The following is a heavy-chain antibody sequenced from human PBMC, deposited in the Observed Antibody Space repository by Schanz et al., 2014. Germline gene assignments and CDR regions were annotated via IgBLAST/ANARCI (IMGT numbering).Heavy chain of an antibody. Sequence: VQLVESGGGLVQPGGSLRLSCAASGFTFSTYWMSWIRQAPGKGLEWVSYISSSSSDTNYADSVKGRFTISRDNAKNALYLQMNSLRAEDTAVYYCARDSPYCSSISCHFDYWGQGIRVTVSS. J-gene: IGHJ4*02. CDR1: GFTFSTYW. D-gene: IGHD2-2*01. CDR2: ISSSSSDT. V-gene: IGHV3-11*06. CDR3: ARDSPYCSSISCHFDY.